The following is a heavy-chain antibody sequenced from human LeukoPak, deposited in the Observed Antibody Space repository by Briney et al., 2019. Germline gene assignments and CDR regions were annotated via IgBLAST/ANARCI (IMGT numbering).Heavy chain of an antibody. Sequence: ASVKVSCKVSGYTLTELSMHWVRQAPGKGLEWMGGFDPEDGETIYAQKFQGRVTMTEDTSTDTAYMELSSLRSEDTVVYYCATPAAAGTRGAFDIWGQGTMVTVSS. CDR1: GYTLTELS. J-gene: IGHJ3*02. D-gene: IGHD6-13*01. CDR3: ATPAAAGTRGAFDI. V-gene: IGHV1-24*01. CDR2: FDPEDGET.